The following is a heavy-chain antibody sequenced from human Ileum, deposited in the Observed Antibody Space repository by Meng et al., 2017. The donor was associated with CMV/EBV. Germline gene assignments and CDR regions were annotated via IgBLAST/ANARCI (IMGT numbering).Heavy chain of an antibody. CDR3: TTDICTSTRCYRNYYSGIDV. CDR2: IRSTGDGGAT. J-gene: IGHJ6*02. V-gene: IGHV3-15*01. Sequence: ASRVSGSNAGRNWVRQPPGKGLEWVGRIRSTGDGGATDYAASVKGRFTISRDDSKNTLYLQMDSLRTEDTAVYYCTTDICTSTRCYRNYYSGIDVWGQGTTVTVSS. CDR1: RVSGSNAG. D-gene: IGHD2-2*01.